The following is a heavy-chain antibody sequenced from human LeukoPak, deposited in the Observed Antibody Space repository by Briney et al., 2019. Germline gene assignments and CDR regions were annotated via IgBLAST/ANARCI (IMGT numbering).Heavy chain of an antibody. CDR1: GFTFSSYS. Sequence: GGSLRLSCAASGFTFSSYSMSWVRQAPGKGLEWVSAISGSGGSTYYADSVKGRFTISRDNSKNTPYLQMNGLRAEDTAVYYCAKRGSSRWELLVGAFDIWGQGTMVTVSS. CDR3: AKRGSSRWELLVGAFDI. J-gene: IGHJ3*02. V-gene: IGHV3-23*01. D-gene: IGHD1-26*01. CDR2: ISGSGGST.